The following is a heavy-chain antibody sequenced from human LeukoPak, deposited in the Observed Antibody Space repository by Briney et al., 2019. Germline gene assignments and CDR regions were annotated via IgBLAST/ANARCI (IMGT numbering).Heavy chain of an antibody. CDR1: GGSISSYY. CDR3: ARVLRYSSSSRWFDP. J-gene: IGHJ5*02. CDR2: IYTSGST. Sequence: PSETLSLTCTVSGGSISSYYWSWIRQPAGKGLEWIGRIYTSGSTNYNPSLKSRVTMSVDTSKNQFSLKLSSVTAAGTAVYYCARVLRYSSSSRWFDPWGQGTLVTVSS. V-gene: IGHV4-4*07. D-gene: IGHD6-6*01.